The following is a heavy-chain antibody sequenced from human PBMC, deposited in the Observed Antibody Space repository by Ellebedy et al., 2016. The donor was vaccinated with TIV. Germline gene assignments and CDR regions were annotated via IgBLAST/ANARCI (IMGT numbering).Heavy chain of an antibody. J-gene: IGHJ6*02. CDR3: ARSRPGYYYYYGMDV. CDR1: GFTFSSYW. D-gene: IGHD2-15*01. CDR2: ISGSGGST. Sequence: GESLKISXAASGFTFSSYWMHWVRQAPGKGLEWVSAISGSGGSTYYADSVKGRFTISRDNSKDTLYLQMNSLRAEDTAVYYCARSRPGYYYYYGMDVWGQGTTVTVSS. V-gene: IGHV3-23*01.